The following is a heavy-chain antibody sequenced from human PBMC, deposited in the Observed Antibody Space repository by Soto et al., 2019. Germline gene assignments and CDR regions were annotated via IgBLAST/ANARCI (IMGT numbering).Heavy chain of an antibody. Sequence: TSETLSLTCTVSDASISSSNYYWGWIRQSPGKGLEWIGSIFYTGSTYYNPSLKSRVTISVDRSKNQFSLKLSSVTAADTAVYYCARVGCSSTSCYLDYWGQGTLVTVSS. V-gene: IGHV4-39*07. J-gene: IGHJ4*02. CDR2: IFYTGST. CDR1: DASISSSNYY. CDR3: ARVGCSSTSCYLDY. D-gene: IGHD2-2*01.